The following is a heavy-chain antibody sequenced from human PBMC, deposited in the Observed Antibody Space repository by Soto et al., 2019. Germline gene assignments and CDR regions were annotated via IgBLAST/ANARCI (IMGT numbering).Heavy chain of an antibody. V-gene: IGHV4-31*03. D-gene: IGHD1-26*01. CDR2: IYYTGST. CDR1: GGSICTGGFY. Sequence: SETLSLTCTVSGGSICTGGFYWSWIRQLPGKGLEWLGYIYYTGSTQYTPSLKSRLSISTDTSDNQFSLRLNSVTAADTAVYYCATSLVTSRARVDYWGQGTPVTVSS. CDR3: ATSLVTSRARVDY. J-gene: IGHJ4*02.